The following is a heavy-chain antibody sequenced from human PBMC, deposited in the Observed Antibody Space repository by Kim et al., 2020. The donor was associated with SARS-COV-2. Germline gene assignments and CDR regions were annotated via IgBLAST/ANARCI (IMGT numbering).Heavy chain of an antibody. Sequence: GGSLRLSCSASGFTFSSYAMHWVRQAPGKGLEYVSAISSNGGSTYYADSVKGRFTISRDNSKNTLYLQMSSLRAEDTAVYYCVKDHQRLTFGGVIVSYWGQGTLVTVSS. V-gene: IGHV3-64D*06. D-gene: IGHD3-16*02. CDR2: ISSNGGST. J-gene: IGHJ4*02. CDR1: GFTFSSYA. CDR3: VKDHQRLTFGGVIVSY.